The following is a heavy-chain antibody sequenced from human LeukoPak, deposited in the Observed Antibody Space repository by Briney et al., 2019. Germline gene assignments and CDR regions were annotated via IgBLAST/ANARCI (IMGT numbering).Heavy chain of an antibody. CDR1: GFTLTVYS. Sequence: PGGSLRLSCSVSGFTLTVYSMDWVRQAPGQGLEWISYIGTGGTTYYADSALGRFTVSRDNDRKSIYLQMNSLTVDDTAVYYCARDPVVGGLDYWGQGALVTVSS. CDR3: ARDPVVGGLDY. CDR2: IGTGGTT. V-gene: IGHV3-69-1*01. D-gene: IGHD2-15*01. J-gene: IGHJ4*02.